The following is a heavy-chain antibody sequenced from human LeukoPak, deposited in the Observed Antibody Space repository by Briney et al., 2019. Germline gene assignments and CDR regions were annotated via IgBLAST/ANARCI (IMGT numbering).Heavy chain of an antibody. D-gene: IGHD3-10*01. CDR1: GFTFSSYA. J-gene: IGHJ6*02. CDR3: AKDLITTVRGSYYYYYGMDV. V-gene: IGHV3-23*01. CDR2: ISGSGGST. Sequence: PGGSLRLSCAASGFTFSSYAMSWVRQAPGKGLEWVSTISGSGGSTYYADSVKGRLTISRDNSKNTLYLQMHSLRAEDTAVYYCAKDLITTVRGSYYYYYGMDVWGQGTTVTVSS.